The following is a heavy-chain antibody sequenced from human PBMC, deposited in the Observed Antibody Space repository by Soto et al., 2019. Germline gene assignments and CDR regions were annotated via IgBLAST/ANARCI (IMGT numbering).Heavy chain of an antibody. D-gene: IGHD3-22*01. J-gene: IGHJ4*02. V-gene: IGHV1-3*01. CDR1: GYTFTSYA. Sequence: QVQLVQSGAEVKKPGASVKVSCKASGYTFTSYAMHLVRQAPGQRLEWMGWINAGNGNTKYSQKFQGRVTITRDTPASTAYMELSSLRSEDTAVYYCARVQDYDSSGYYFAYWGQGTLVTVSS. CDR2: INAGNGNT. CDR3: ARVQDYDSSGYYFAY.